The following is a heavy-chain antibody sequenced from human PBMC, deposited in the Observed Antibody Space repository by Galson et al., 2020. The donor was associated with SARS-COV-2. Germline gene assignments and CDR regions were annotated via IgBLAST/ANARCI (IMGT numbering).Heavy chain of an antibody. CDR3: AREVHITMVQGVIGYFDY. D-gene: IGHD3-10*01. Sequence: SETLSLTCTVSGGSISSGGYYWSWIRQHPGKGLEWIGYIYYSGSTYYNPSLKSRVTISVDTSKNQFSLKLSSVTAADTAVYYCAREVHITMVQGVIGYFDYWGQGTLVTVSS. CDR1: GGSISSGGYY. J-gene: IGHJ4*02. CDR2: IYYSGST. V-gene: IGHV4-31*03.